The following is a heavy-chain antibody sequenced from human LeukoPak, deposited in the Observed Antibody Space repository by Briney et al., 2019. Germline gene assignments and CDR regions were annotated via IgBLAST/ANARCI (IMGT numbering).Heavy chain of an antibody. J-gene: IGHJ4*02. V-gene: IGHV4-4*07. CDR1: GGSIRNYY. Sequence: SETLSLTCTVSGGSIRNYYWSWIRQTAGKGLEWIGRISATGSTKYNPSLKSRATMSIDTSQNQFSLKLNSVTAADTAVYYCARGGYYFDYWGQGTLVTVSS. CDR2: ISATGST. CDR3: ARGGYYFDY.